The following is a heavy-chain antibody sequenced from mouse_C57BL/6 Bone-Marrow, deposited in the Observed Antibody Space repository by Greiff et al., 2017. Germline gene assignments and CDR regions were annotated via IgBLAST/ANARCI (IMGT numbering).Heavy chain of an antibody. Sequence: QVQLQQPGAELVKPGASVKLSCKASGYTFTSYWMHWVKQRPGQGLEWIGMIHPNSGSTNYNEKFKSKATLTVDKSSSTAYMQLSSLTSEDSAVYYGAREGYYGSSRTFAYWGQGTLVNVSA. J-gene: IGHJ3*01. CDR2: IHPNSGST. D-gene: IGHD1-1*01. CDR1: GYTFTSYW. V-gene: IGHV1-64*01. CDR3: AREGYYGSSRTFAY.